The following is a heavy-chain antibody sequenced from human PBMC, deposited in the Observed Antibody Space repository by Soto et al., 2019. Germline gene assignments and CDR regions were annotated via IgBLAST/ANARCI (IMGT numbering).Heavy chain of an antibody. CDR1: GYTFTNNY. Sequence: QVQLVQSGAEVKKPGASVKVSCKASGYTFTNNYMHWVRQAPGQGLEWMGVINPSGGSTSYAQKFQVGVTMTRDTSTSTFYMEVSSLRSEDTAVYYCARDLYYYDTSGYTNYFDNWGQGTLGTVSS. CDR3: ARDLYYYDTSGYTNYFDN. J-gene: IGHJ4*02. V-gene: IGHV1-46*01. D-gene: IGHD3-22*01. CDR2: INPSGGST.